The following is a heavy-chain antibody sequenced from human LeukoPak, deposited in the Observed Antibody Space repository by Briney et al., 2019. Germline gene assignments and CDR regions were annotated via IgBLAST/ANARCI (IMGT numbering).Heavy chain of an antibody. D-gene: IGHD2-15*01. CDR2: ISAYNGDT. CDR3: ARDSGLKDCSGVSCYRAFDI. CDR1: GYTFSNYG. Sequence: ASVKVSCKASGYTFSNYGISWVRQAPGQGPEWMGWISAYNGDTNYAQKLQGRLTTTTDTSTSTAYMELRSLRSDDTAVYFCARDSGLKDCSGVSCYRAFDIWGQGTMITVSS. V-gene: IGHV1-18*01. J-gene: IGHJ3*02.